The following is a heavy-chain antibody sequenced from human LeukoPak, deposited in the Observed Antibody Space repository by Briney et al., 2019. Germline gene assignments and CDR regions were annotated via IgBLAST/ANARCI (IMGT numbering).Heavy chain of an antibody. Sequence: GGSLRLSCKGSAFIFSGHWMNWVRQTPGKGLEWVASIKEDGSERQYVDSVKGRFSISRDNTKGSLFLQLNSLRAEDTAVYYCARDSYGSGSYYRECWGQGTLITVSS. V-gene: IGHV3-7*03. CDR3: ARDSYGSGSYYREC. CDR1: AFIFSGHW. D-gene: IGHD3-10*01. J-gene: IGHJ4*02. CDR2: IKEDGSER.